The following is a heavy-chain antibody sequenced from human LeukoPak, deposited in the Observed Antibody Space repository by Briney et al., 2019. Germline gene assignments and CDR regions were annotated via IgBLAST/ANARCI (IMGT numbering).Heavy chain of an antibody. CDR3: AKDRSFEYSSPLDY. J-gene: IGHJ4*02. D-gene: IGHD6-6*01. CDR1: GFTVSSNY. CDR2: ISGSGGST. V-gene: IGHV3-23*01. Sequence: PGGSLRLSCAASGFTVSSNYMSWVRQAPGKGLEWVSAISGSGGSTYYADSVKGRFTISRDNSKNTLYLQMNSLRAEDTAVYYCAKDRSFEYSSPLDYWGQGTLVTVSS.